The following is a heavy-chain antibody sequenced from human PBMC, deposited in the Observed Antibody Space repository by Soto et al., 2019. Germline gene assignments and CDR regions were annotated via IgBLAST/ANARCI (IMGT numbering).Heavy chain of an antibody. Sequence: WVRQSPSRGLEWLGRTYYRSKWYNDYAVSVKSRITINPDTSKNQFSLQLNSVTPEDTAVYYCARVLVREAFDIWGQGTMVTVSS. V-gene: IGHV6-1*01. J-gene: IGHJ3*02. CDR2: TYYRSKWYN. CDR3: ARVLVREAFDI. D-gene: IGHD6-13*01.